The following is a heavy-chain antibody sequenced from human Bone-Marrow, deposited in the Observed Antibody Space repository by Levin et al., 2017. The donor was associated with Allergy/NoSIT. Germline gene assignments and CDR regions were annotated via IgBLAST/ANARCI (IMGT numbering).Heavy chain of an antibody. J-gene: IGHJ4*02. CDR2: VSTDGDYT. CDR3: AKDDGAAYYSFDA. CDR1: GFTFNTYA. V-gene: IGHV3-23*01. Sequence: GGSLRLSCAASGFTFNTYAMNWVRQAPGQGLEWVSSVSTDGDYTFYADSVKRRFTISRDTSRNPLFLPINSLGAEDTALYYCAKDDGAAYYSFDAWGQGTLVTVSS. D-gene: IGHD1-26*01.